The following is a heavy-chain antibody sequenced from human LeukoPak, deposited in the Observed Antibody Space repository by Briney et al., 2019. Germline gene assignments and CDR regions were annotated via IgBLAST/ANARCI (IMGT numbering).Heavy chain of an antibody. CDR2: IYHSGST. CDR3: AREGRTLYDYVWGSYRSLYFDY. J-gene: IGHJ4*02. Sequence: SQTLSLTCAVSGGSISSGGYSWSWIRQPPGKGLEWIGYIYHSGSTYYNPSLKSRVTISVDRSKNQFSLKLSSVTAADTAVYYCAREGRTLYDYVWGSYRSLYFDYWGQGTLVTVSS. CDR1: GGSISSGGYS. V-gene: IGHV4-30-2*02. D-gene: IGHD3-16*02.